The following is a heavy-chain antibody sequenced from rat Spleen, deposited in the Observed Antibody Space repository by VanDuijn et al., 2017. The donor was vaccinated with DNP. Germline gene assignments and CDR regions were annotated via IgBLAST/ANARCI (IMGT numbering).Heavy chain of an antibody. J-gene: IGHJ3*01. CDR2: ISPSGGST. V-gene: IGHV5S23*01. CDR3: ATALGDY. Sequence: EVQLVESGGGLVQPGRSLKLSCAASGFTFSDYAMAWVRQAPQKGLEWVASISPSGGSTYYRDSVKGRFTISRDNAKSTLYLQMDSLRSEDTATYYCATALGDYWGQGTLVTVSS. CDR1: GFTFSDYA. D-gene: IGHD4-6*01.